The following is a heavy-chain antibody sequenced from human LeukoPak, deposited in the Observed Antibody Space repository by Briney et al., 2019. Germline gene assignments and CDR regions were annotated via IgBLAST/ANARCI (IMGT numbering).Heavy chain of an antibody. Sequence: SVKVSCKASGGTFSSYAISWVRQAPGQGLEWMGRIIPNLGIASYAQKFQGRVTITADKSTSTAYMELSSLRSEDTAVYYCAREGQWGYSEASFLDWWGQGTLVTVSS. CDR1: GGTFSSYA. D-gene: IGHD2-21*01. J-gene: IGHJ4*02. CDR3: AREGQWGYSEASFLDW. V-gene: IGHV1-69*04. CDR2: IIPNLGIA.